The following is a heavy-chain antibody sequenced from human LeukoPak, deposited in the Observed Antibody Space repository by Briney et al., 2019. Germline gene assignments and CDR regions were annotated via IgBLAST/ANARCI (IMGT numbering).Heavy chain of an antibody. V-gene: IGHV1-69*13. D-gene: IGHD2-15*01. Sequence: SVKVSCKASGGTFSSYAISWVRQAPGQRLEWMGGIIPIFGTANYAQKFQGRVTITADESISTAYMELSSLRSEDTAVYYCARGPSGGPRGDWGQGTLVTVSS. CDR1: GGTFSSYA. CDR3: ARGPSGGPRGD. CDR2: IIPIFGTA. J-gene: IGHJ4*02.